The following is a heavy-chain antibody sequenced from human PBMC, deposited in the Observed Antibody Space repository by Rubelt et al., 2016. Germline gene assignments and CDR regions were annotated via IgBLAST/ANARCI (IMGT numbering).Heavy chain of an antibody. D-gene: IGHD1-14*01. CDR2: FYSGST. J-gene: IGHJ4*02. V-gene: IGHV4-61*01. CDR3: ARDRGRTPFDY. Sequence: QLQLQESGPGLVKPSETLSLTCSVSGGSVSTGSYFWNWIRQPPGKGLEWIGYFYSGSTNYKPSLKSRVTISVDTSKNLFSLNLRSVTAADTAVYYCARDRGRTPFDYWGQGILVTVSS. CDR1: GGSVSTGSYF.